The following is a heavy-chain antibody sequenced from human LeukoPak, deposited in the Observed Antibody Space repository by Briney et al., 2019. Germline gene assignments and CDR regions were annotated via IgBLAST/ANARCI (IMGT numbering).Heavy chain of an antibody. J-gene: IGHJ6*03. D-gene: IGHD5-12*01. CDR1: GYTFTGYY. V-gene: IGHV1-2*02. Sequence: VASVKVSCKASGYTFTGYYMHWVRQAPGQGLEWMGWINPNSGGTNYAQKFQGRVTMTRDTSISTAYMELSRLRSDDTAVYYCARDRGYDLYYYYYYMDVWGKGTTVTVSS. CDR3: ARDRGYDLYYYYYYMDV. CDR2: INPNSGGT.